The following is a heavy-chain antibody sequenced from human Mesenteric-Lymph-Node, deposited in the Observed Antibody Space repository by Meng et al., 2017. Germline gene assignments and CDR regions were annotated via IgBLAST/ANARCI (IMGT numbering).Heavy chain of an antibody. CDR1: GGSISSSSYY. V-gene: IGHV3-74*01. CDR2: IIGDGSST. D-gene: IGHD6-13*01. J-gene: IGHJ4*02. CDR3: GRDLHVAAADS. Sequence: ETLSLTCTVSGGSISSSSYYWGWIRQPPGKGLEWVSRIIGDGSSTNYADSVKGRFTISRDNAKNTVYLQMNSLRAEDTAVYYCGRDLHVAAADSWGQGTLVTVSS.